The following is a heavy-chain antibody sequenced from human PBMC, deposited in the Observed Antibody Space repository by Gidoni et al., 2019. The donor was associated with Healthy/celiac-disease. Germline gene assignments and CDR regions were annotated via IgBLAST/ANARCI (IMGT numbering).Heavy chain of an antibody. D-gene: IGHD3-16*01. CDR3: ARDPDFMITFGGAYPQPSALRGMDV. J-gene: IGHJ6*04. V-gene: IGHV3-21*01. Sequence: EVQLVESGGGLVKPGGSLRRSCEASGFTFSSYSRNWVRQAPGKGLEWVSSISSSRSSIYYADSVKGRFTISRDNAKNSLYLQMNSLRAEDTAVYYCARDPDFMITFGGAYPQPSALRGMDVWGKGTTVTVSS. CDR1: GFTFSSYS. CDR2: ISSSRSSI.